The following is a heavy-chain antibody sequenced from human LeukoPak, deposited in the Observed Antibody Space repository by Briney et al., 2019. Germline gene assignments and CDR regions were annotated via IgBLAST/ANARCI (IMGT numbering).Heavy chain of an antibody. V-gene: IGHV3-7*01. CDR3: ARHPFGDFDY. Sequence: GGSLRLSCAASGFTFSNYWMSWVRQAPGKGLEWVANIKQDGSEKYYGDSVKGRFTISRDNAKNSLYLEINSLRVEDTAVYYCARHPFGDFDYWGQGTLVTVSS. D-gene: IGHD3-10*01. CDR1: GFTFSNYW. CDR2: IKQDGSEK. J-gene: IGHJ4*02.